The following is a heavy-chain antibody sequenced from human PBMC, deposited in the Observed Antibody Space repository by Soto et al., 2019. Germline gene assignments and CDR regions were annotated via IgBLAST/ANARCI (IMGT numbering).Heavy chain of an antibody. CDR2: ISSSSSYI. V-gene: IGHV3-21*01. D-gene: IGHD1-26*01. Sequence: GGSLRLACAASGFSFSSYIMNWALQALGKGLEWISSISSSSSYIYYSNSVKGRFTISRYNTKNSLTLQMNSLRAEDTAVYYSARDAFLLVTASTGGYFVLWGQGTLVTVSS. CDR1: GFSFSSYI. CDR3: ARDAFLLVTASTGGYFVL. J-gene: IGHJ4*02.